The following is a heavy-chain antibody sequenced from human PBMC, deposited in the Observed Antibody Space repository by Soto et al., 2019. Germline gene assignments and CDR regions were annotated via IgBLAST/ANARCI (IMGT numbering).Heavy chain of an antibody. J-gene: IGHJ4*02. CDR1: GFTFSSYA. Sequence: GSLRLSCAASGFTFSSYAMSWVRQAPGKGLEWVSAISGSGGSTYYADSVKGRFTISRDNSKNTLYLQMNSLRAEDTAVYYCAKSYGSGSYYNGYFDYWGQGTLVTVSS. V-gene: IGHV3-23*01. D-gene: IGHD3-10*01. CDR3: AKSYGSGSYYNGYFDY. CDR2: ISGSGGST.